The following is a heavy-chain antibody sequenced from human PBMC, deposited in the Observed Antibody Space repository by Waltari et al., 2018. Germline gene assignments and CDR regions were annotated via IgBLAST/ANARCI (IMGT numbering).Heavy chain of an antibody. J-gene: IGHJ4*02. D-gene: IGHD6-19*01. CDR3: AKDPAGTYYFEY. Sequence: EVQLLESGGGLVQPGGSRGLSCAASDFTFSRLAMNWVRQAPGKGLEWVSTISGSGGNTYYADSVKGRFTISRDNSKNTLYLQMNSLRAEDTAVYYCAKDPAGTYYFEYWGQGTLVTVSS. CDR2: ISGSGGNT. V-gene: IGHV3-23*01. CDR1: DFTFSRLA.